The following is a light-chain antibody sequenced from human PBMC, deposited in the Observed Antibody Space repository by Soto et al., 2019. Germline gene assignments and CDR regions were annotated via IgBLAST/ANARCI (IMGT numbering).Light chain of an antibody. V-gene: IGKV1-13*02. CDR3: QQFNSYPIT. Sequence: AIQVTQSPSSLSASVGDRVTITCRASQDIRGAVAWYQQKPGKAPKLLIYDVSTLESGVPSRFSGSGSGTEFTLAISSLQPEDVGTYYCQQFNSYPITFGHGTRLEIK. CDR2: DVS. CDR1: QDIRGA. J-gene: IGKJ5*01.